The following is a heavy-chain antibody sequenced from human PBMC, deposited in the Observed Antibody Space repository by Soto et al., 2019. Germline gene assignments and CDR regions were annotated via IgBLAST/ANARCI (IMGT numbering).Heavy chain of an antibody. CDR1: GFTFRSFT. Sequence: GGSLRLSCAASGFTFRSFTMNWVRQAPGKGLEWVAFIWYDGGNKYYAESVKGRFTISRDNSKNTLYLQMNSLRAEDTAVYYCARDGDVNTGFGKDYWGQGTLVTVSS. J-gene: IGHJ4*02. CDR3: ARDGDVNTGFGKDY. D-gene: IGHD3-16*01. CDR2: IWYDGGNK. V-gene: IGHV3-33*08.